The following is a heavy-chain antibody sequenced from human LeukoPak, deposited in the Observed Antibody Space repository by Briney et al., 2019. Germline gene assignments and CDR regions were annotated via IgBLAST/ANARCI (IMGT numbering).Heavy chain of an antibody. CDR2: IYTSGST. V-gene: IGHV4-4*07. CDR1: GGSISRYY. Sequence: SETLSLTCTVSGGSISRYYWSWIRQTAGKGLEWIGRIYTSGSTNYTPSLKSRVTMSVDTSKNQFSLKLSSVTAADTAVYYCARDRGKYYYGSGANYYYMDVWGKGTTVTVSS. J-gene: IGHJ6*03. D-gene: IGHD3-10*01. CDR3: ARDRGKYYYGSGANYYYMDV.